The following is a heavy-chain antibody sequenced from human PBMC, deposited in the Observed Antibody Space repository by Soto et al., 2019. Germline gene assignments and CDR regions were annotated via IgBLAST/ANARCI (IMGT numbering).Heavy chain of an antibody. CDR3: ARERSIFGVVTFDF. J-gene: IGHJ4*02. V-gene: IGHV4-59*01. CDR2: IYHSGYT. D-gene: IGHD3-3*01. CDR1: GASLTNDY. Sequence: PSETLSLTCSVSGASLTNDYWNWIRQSPGKGLEWIGDIYHSGYTKYNPSFESRVTISIDTSKNQFSLNLTSVTAADTAVYYCARERSIFGVVTFDFWGQGTLVTVSS.